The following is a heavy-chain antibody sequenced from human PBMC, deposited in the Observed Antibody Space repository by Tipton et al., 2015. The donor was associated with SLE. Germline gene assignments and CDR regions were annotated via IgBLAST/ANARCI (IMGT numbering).Heavy chain of an antibody. CDR2: IYNSGSI. Sequence: TLSLTCTVSGASVSDKSHYWSWIRQPPGEGLEWIGYIYNSGSISYHPSLKSRVTISVDTSKNHFSLKLSSVTAADTAVYYCARGHGYSYGIDYWGQGILVTVSS. CDR1: GASVSDKSHY. CDR3: ARGHGYSYGIDY. D-gene: IGHD5-18*01. J-gene: IGHJ4*02. V-gene: IGHV4-61*03.